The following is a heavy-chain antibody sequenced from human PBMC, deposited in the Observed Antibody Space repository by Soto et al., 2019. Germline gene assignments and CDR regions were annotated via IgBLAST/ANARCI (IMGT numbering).Heavy chain of an antibody. D-gene: IGHD6-13*01. J-gene: IGHJ5*02. CDR1: GYTFTSYD. CDR3: ARGAESGGSWFSNWFDP. V-gene: IGHV1-8*01. CDR2: MNPNRGNT. Sequence: QVQLVQSGAEVKKPGASVKVSCKASGYTFTSYDINWVRQATGQGLEWMGWMNPNRGNTGYAQKFQGRVTMTRNTSISTAYMEMSSLRAEDTAVYYCARGAESGGSWFSNWFDPWGQGTLVTVSS.